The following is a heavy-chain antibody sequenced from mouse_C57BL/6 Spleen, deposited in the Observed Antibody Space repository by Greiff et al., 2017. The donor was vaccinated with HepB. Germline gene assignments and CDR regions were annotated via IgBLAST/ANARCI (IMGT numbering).Heavy chain of an antibody. Sequence: VKLMESGAELVRPGASVTLSCKASGYTFTDYEMHWVKQTPVHGLEWIGAIDPETGGTAYNQKFKGKAILTADKSSSTAYMELRSLTSEDSAVYYCTTNWDWYFDVWGTGTTVTVSS. D-gene: IGHD4-1*01. CDR2: IDPETGGT. CDR3: TTNWDWYFDV. CDR1: GYTFTDYE. V-gene: IGHV1-15*01. J-gene: IGHJ1*03.